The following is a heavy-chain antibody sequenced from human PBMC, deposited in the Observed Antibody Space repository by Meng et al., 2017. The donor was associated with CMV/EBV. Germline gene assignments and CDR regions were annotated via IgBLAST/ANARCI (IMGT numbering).Heavy chain of an antibody. CDR1: GGTFNNYA. V-gene: IGHV1-69*10. CDR2: VIPRLGVP. Sequence: SVKVSCKASGGTFNNYAITWVRQAPGQGLEWMGGVIPRLGVPDFAQKFQGRLTITADKATSVVNMELSSLTSEDTAVYYCASHFHLGYCNTPTCYRSFDPWGRGTLVTVSS. D-gene: IGHD2-2*02. J-gene: IGHJ5*02. CDR3: ASHFHLGYCNTPTCYRSFDP.